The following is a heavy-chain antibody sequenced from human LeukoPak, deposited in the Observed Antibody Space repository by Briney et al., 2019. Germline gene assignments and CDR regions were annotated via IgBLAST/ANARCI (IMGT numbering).Heavy chain of an antibody. Sequence: SETLSLTCSVSGGSISSYYWSWIRQPPGKGLEWIGYIYYSGSTNYNPSLKSRVTISVDASKNQFSLKLSSVTAADTAVYYCARGSLTRRHFDYWGQGTLVTVSS. CDR2: IYYSGST. J-gene: IGHJ4*02. CDR1: GGSISSYY. CDR3: ARGSLTRRHFDY. V-gene: IGHV4-59*01. D-gene: IGHD4-23*01.